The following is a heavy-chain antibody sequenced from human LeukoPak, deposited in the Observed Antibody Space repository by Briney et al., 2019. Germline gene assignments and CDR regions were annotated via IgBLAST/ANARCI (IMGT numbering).Heavy chain of an antibody. J-gene: IGHJ4*02. CDR3: ARGDGYSTNFDY. Sequence: SVKVSCKASGGTFSSYAISWVRQAPGQGLEWMGRIIPILGIANYAQKFQGRVTITADKSTSTAYMELSSPRSEDTAVYYCARGDGYSTNFDYWGQGTLVTVSS. D-gene: IGHD5-24*01. CDR1: GGTFSSYA. CDR2: IIPILGIA. V-gene: IGHV1-69*04.